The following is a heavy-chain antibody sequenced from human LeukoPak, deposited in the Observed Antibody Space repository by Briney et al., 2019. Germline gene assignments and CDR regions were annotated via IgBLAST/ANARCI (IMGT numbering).Heavy chain of an antibody. CDR1: GGSISSSTYY. CDR2: IYYSGST. CDR3: ARRDWGQYYFDY. J-gene: IGHJ4*02. Sequence: SETLSLTCTVSGGSISSSTYYWDWIRQPPGKGLEWIGSIYYSGSTYYNPSLKSRVTISVDTSKNQFSLKLSSVTAADTAVYYCARRDWGQYYFDYXGQGTLVTVS. V-gene: IGHV4-39*01. D-gene: IGHD7-27*01.